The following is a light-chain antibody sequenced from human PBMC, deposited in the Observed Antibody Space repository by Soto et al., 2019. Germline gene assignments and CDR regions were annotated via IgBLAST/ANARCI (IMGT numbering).Light chain of an antibody. Sequence: EIVLTQSPATLSVSPGERATLSCRASQSVSINLAWYQQKPGQAPRLLIYEASTRATGIPARFSGSGSGTEFTLTISSLQSEDSAIYYCQQYYNWPPLYTFGQGTKLEIK. V-gene: IGKV3D-15*01. CDR1: QSVSIN. CDR2: EAS. J-gene: IGKJ2*01. CDR3: QQYYNWPPLYT.